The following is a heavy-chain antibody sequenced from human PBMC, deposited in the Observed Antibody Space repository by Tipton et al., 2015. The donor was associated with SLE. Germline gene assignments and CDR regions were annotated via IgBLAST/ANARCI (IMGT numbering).Heavy chain of an antibody. V-gene: IGHV4-39*07. J-gene: IGHJ4*02. CDR1: GGSISSSSYY. CDR2: IYHSGST. CDR3: ARGRGATYFDY. Sequence: TLSLTCTVSGGSISSSSYYWGWIRQPPGKGLEWIGSIYHSGSTYYNPSLKSRVTISVDTSKNQFSLKLSSVTAADTAVYYCARGRGATYFDYWGQGTLVTVSS. D-gene: IGHD1-26*01.